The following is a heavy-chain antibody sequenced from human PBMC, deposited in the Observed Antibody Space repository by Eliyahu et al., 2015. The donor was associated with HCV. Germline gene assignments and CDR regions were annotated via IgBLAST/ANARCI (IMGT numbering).Heavy chain of an antibody. V-gene: IGHV1-18*01. J-gene: IGHJ3*02. D-gene: IGHD3-22*01. Sequence: QVQLVQSGAEVKKPGASVKVSCKASGYTFTSYGISWVXQAPGQGLEXMGWISDYXGNTNYAQKLQGRVTMTTDTSTSTAYMELRSLRSDDTAVYYCARDPLGGGLSSMIVVVINGGAFDIWGQGTMVTVSS. CDR3: ARDPLGGGLSSMIVVVINGGAFDI. CDR1: GYTFTSYG. CDR2: ISDYXGNT.